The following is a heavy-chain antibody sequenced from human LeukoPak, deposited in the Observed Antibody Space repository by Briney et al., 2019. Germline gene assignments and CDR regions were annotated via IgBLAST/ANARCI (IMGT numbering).Heavy chain of an antibody. J-gene: IGHJ5*02. D-gene: IGHD6-19*01. CDR3: ARVKSGSSGWYSEFDP. Sequence: ASVKVSCKASGYTFTSYYMHWVRQAPGQGLEWMGIINPSGGSTSYAQKFQGRVTMTRDTSTGTVYMELSSLRSEDTAVYYCARVKSGSSGWYSEFDPWGQGTLVTVSS. CDR2: INPSGGST. V-gene: IGHV1-46*01. CDR1: GYTFTSYY.